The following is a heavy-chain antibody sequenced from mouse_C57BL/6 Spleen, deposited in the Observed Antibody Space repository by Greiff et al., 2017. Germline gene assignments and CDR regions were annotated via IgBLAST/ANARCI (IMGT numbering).Heavy chain of an antibody. CDR2: INPSSGYT. D-gene: IGHD3-2*02. Sequence: VQGVESGAELAKPGASVKLSCKASGYTFTSYWMHWVKQRPGQGLEWIGYINPSSGYTKYNQKFKDKATLTADKSSSTAYMQLSSLTYEDSAVYYCASPDSSGYGFAYWGQGTLVTVSA. CDR1: GYTFTSYW. CDR3: ASPDSSGYGFAY. J-gene: IGHJ3*01. V-gene: IGHV1-7*01.